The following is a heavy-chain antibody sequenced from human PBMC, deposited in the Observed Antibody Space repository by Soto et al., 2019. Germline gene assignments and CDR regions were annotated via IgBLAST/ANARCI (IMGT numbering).Heavy chain of an antibody. CDR2: ISAYNGNT. V-gene: IGHV1-18*04. CDR1: GHTFTSYG. CDR3: ARQRASPVAGIHKYYYSYYGMDV. Sequence: QLGQSGAEVKKPGASVKVSCKASGHTFTSYGISWVRQAPGQGLEWMGWISAYNGNTDYAQKLQGRVTMSTDTFRSTAYMELRTLRSDDTAVYYCARQRASPVAGIHKYYYSYYGMDVWGQGTRVTVSS. D-gene: IGHD6-19*01. J-gene: IGHJ6*02.